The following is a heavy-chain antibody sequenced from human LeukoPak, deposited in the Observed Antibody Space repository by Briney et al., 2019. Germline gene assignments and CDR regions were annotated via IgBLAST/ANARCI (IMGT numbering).Heavy chain of an antibody. J-gene: IGHJ6*02. V-gene: IGHV3-21*01. Sequence: GGSLRLSCAASGFTLSSYSMNWVRQAPGKGLEWVSSISSGSSYIFYADSVKGRFTISRDNAKNSLYLQMNSLRAEDAAVYYCAREDGRCSGGSCYGMDVWGQGTTVTVSS. CDR3: AREDGRCSGGSCYGMDV. CDR2: ISSGSSYI. D-gene: IGHD2-15*01. CDR1: GFTLSSYS.